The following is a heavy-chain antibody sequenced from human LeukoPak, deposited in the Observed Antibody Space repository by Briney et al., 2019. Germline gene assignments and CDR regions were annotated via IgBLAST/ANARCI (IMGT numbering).Heavy chain of an antibody. V-gene: IGHV3-11*05. J-gene: IGHJ4*02. Sequence: GGSLRLSCAASGFSFSDYSMSWIRQAPGKGLEWVSHISSSSSYTNYADSVKGRFNISRDNAKNSLYLQMNSPRVEDTAVYYCARDYYVSGRLGYVDYWGQGALVTVSS. D-gene: IGHD3-10*01. CDR3: ARDYYVSGRLGYVDY. CDR2: ISSSSSYT. CDR1: GFSFSDYS.